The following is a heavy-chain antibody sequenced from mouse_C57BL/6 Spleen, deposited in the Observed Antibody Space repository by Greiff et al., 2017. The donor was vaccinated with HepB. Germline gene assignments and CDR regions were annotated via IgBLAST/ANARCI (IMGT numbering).Heavy chain of an antibody. V-gene: IGHV1-80*01. D-gene: IGHD1-1*01. CDR3: ARRTTVEAMDY. J-gene: IGHJ4*01. CDR1: GYAFSSYW. Sequence: QVQLQQSGAELVKPGASVKISCKASGYAFSSYWMNWVKQRPGKGLEWIGQIYPGDGDTTYNGKFKGKATLTADKSSSTAYMQLSSLTSEDSAVYFCARRTTVEAMDYWGQGTSVTVSS. CDR2: IYPGDGDT.